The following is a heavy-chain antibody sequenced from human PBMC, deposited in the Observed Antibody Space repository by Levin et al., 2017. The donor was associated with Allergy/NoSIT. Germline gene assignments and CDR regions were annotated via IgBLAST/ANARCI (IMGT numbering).Heavy chain of an antibody. D-gene: IGHD3-22*01. CDR1: GFTFSSYW. CDR3: ARNSYYYDSSGYRRNDAFDI. CDR2: IKQDGSEK. V-gene: IGHV3-7*01. J-gene: IGHJ3*02. Sequence: PGGSLRLSCAASGFTFSSYWMSWVRQAPGKGLEWVANIKQDGSEKYYVDSVKGRFTISRDNAKNSLYLQMNSLRAEDTAVYYCARNSYYYDSSGYRRNDAFDIWGQGTMVTVSS.